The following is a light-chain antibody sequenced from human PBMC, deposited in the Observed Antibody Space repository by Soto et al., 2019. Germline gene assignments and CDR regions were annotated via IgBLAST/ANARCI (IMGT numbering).Light chain of an antibody. CDR2: TNN. CDR1: TANIEGHS. J-gene: IGLJ1*01. CDR3: VTWDDRPEGV. Sequence: QSVLSQPPSASGTPGQRIILSWSGSTANIEGHSVNWYQQVPGTAPKLLIITNNQRPSGVPDRFSDSKSGASASLAISGLQSEDEATYYCVTWDDRPEGVFRTAPKVTVL. V-gene: IGLV1-44*01.